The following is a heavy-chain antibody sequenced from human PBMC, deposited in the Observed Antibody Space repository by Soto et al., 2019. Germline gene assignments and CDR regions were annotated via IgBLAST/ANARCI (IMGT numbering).Heavy chain of an antibody. J-gene: IGHJ6*02. CDR3: ETRSTSSKGAYSYGMDV. CDR2: FDPEDGET. V-gene: IGHV1-24*01. CDR1: GYTLTELS. Sequence: ASVKVSCKVSGYTLTELSVHWVRQATGKGLEWMGGFDPEDGETIYAQKFQGRVTMTEDTSTDTAYMELSSLRSEDTAVYYCETRSTSSKGAYSYGMDVWGQGTTVTVSS. D-gene: IGHD2-2*01.